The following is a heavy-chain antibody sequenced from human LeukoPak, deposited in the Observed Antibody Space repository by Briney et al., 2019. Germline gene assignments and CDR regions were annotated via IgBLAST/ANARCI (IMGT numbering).Heavy chain of an antibody. V-gene: IGHV3-48*02. Sequence: GGSLRLSCGASGXTFSSYNMNWVRQAPGKGLEWVSYISSSSSSSYYADSVKGRFTISRDNAKNSLYLQMNGLRDEDTAVYYSARGGGNMAAAVPFDSWGQGTLVTVSS. J-gene: IGHJ4*02. CDR1: GXTFSSYN. D-gene: IGHD6-13*01. CDR2: ISSSSSSS. CDR3: ARGGGNMAAAVPFDS.